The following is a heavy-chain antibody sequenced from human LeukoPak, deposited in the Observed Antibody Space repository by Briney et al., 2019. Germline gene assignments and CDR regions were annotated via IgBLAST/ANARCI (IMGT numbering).Heavy chain of an antibody. Sequence: GASVKVSCKASGGTFSSYAISWVRQAPGQGLEWMGRIIPILGIANYAQKFQGRVTITADKSTSAAYMELSSLRSEDTAVYYCATELMRRDGYNRDYWGQGTLVTVSS. CDR1: GGTFSSYA. CDR3: ATELMRRDGYNRDY. J-gene: IGHJ4*02. D-gene: IGHD5-24*01. V-gene: IGHV1-69*04. CDR2: IIPILGIA.